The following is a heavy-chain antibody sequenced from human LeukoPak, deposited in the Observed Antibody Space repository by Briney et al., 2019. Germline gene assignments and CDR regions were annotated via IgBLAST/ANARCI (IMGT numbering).Heavy chain of an antibody. J-gene: IGHJ4*02. CDR2: ISWNSGTI. V-gene: IGHV3-9*01. D-gene: IGHD1-26*01. CDR1: GFTFDDYA. CDR3: EKDEGSYYSYYFDY. Sequence: GGSLRLSCAASGFTFDDYAMHWVRLAPGKGLEGVSGISWNSGTIGYADSVKGRFTISRDSAKNSLYLQMNSLRAEDTALYYCEKDEGSYYSYYFDYWGQGTLVTVSS.